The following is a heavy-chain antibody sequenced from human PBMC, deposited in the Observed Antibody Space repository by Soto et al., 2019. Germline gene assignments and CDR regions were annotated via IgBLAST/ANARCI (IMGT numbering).Heavy chain of an antibody. J-gene: IGHJ5*02. CDR1: GYLFTNYG. V-gene: IGHV1-18*01. Sequence: QAQLVQSGPEVKKPGASVKVSCKASGYLFTNYGITWVRRAPGQGLEWMVWIRANSGITYNAERLQGRVNMTTDTSTSTAYLELRNLGSDDTAIYYCARGPTRSYNYFDPWGQGTLVTVSS. CDR2: IRANSGIT. CDR3: ARGPTRSYNYFDP.